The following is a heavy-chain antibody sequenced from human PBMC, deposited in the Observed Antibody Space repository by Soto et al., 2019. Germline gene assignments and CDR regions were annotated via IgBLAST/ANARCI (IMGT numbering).Heavy chain of an antibody. CDR3: TLHAFPSREVGY. D-gene: IGHD2-2*01. Sequence: PGGSLRLSCAASGFTFSNAWMSWVRQAPGKGLEWVGRIKSKTDGGTTDYTAPVKGRFTISRDDSKNTLYLQMNSLKTEDTAVYYCTLHAFPSREVGYWGQGTLVTVSS. CDR1: GFTFSNAW. V-gene: IGHV3-15*01. CDR2: IKSKTDGGTT. J-gene: IGHJ4*02.